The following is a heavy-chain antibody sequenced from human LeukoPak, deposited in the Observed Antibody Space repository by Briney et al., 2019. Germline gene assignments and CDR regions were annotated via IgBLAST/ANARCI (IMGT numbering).Heavy chain of an antibody. CDR2: ISDNGGLT. V-gene: IGHV3-23*01. D-gene: IGHD5/OR15-5a*01. CDR1: GFTFSSHA. CDR3: ASSIFNGVYNCFHY. J-gene: IGHJ4*02. Sequence: GGSLRLSCAASGFTFSSHAMSWVRQVPGKGLEWVSSISDNGGLTYYADSVKGRLTISRDNSKNTLYLQMNSQRAEDTAVYYCASSIFNGVYNCFHYWGQGTLVTVSS.